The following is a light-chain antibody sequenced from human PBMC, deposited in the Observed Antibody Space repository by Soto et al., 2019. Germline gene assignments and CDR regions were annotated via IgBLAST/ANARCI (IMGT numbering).Light chain of an antibody. CDR3: QQYDNWPHT. CDR2: GAS. CDR1: QSVSSN. Sequence: EIVMAQSPATLSVSPGERATLSCRASQSVSSNLAWYQQKRGQAPRLLIYGASSRATGIPARFSGSGSGTEFTLTISRLESEDFAVYYCQQYDNWPHTFGGGTKVDIK. V-gene: IGKV3-15*01. J-gene: IGKJ4*01.